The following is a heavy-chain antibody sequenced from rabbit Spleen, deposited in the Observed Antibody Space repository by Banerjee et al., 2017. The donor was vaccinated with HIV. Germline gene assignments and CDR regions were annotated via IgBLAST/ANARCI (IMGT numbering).Heavy chain of an antibody. CDR2: IYAVKGST. D-gene: IGHD4-1*01. CDR1: GFSFNNNHY. CDR3: ARAIVPWLGLTRLDL. V-gene: IGHV1S45*01. Sequence: QQQLEESGGDLVKPEGSLTLTCTASGFSFNNNHYISWVRQAPGKGLEWIGIIYAVKGSTDYASWVNGRFTISSDNAQNTVDLQMHSLTAADTATYFCARAIVPWLGLTRLDLWGPGTLVTVS. J-gene: IGHJ3*01.